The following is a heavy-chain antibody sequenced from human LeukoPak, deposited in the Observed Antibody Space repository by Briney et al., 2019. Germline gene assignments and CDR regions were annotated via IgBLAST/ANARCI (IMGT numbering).Heavy chain of an antibody. D-gene: IGHD6-13*01. CDR1: GGTFSSYA. CDR2: IIPIFGTA. J-gene: IGHJ4*02. CDR3: AKDLIVNSNWYYFDS. V-gene: IGHV1-69*13. Sequence: ASVKVSCKASGGTFSSYAISWVRQAPGQGLEWMGGIIPIFGTANYAQKFQGRVTITADESTSTAYMELSSLRSEDTAVYYCAKDLIVNSNWYYFDSWGQGTLVTVSS.